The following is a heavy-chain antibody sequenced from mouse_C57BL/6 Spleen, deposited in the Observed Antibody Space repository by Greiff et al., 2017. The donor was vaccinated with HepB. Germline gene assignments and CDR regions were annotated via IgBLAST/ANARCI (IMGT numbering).Heavy chain of an antibody. D-gene: IGHD1-1*01. J-gene: IGHJ1*03. CDR3: ARSPYYHGYFDV. CDR1: GFNIKDYY. CDR2: IDPEDGET. V-gene: IGHV14-2*01. Sequence: EVQLQQSGAELVKPGASVKLSCTASGFNIKDYYMHWVKQRTEQGLEWIGRIDPEDGETKYAPNFQGKATITADTSSNTAYLQLSSLTSEDTAVYYCARSPYYHGYFDVWGTGTTVTVSS.